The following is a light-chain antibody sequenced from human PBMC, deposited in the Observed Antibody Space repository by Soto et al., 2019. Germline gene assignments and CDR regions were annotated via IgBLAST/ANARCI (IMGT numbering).Light chain of an antibody. CDR1: QNISIH. J-gene: IGKJ2*01. V-gene: IGKV1-39*01. Sequence: DIQMTQSQYSLSASVGDTVTITCQASQNISIHLNWYQQKPGKVPKLLNYAASHLQSGVPSSFSGSGYETDFSLTISSLQPEDFATYFCLQRYITPYTFGQGTKLQIK. CDR3: LQRYITPYT. CDR2: AAS.